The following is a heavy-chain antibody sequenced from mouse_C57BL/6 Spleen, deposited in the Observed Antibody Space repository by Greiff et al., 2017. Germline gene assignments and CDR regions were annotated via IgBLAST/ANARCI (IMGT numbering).Heavy chain of an antibody. Sequence: VQLQQSGAELVKPGASVKISCKASGYAFSSYWMNWVKQRPGKGLEWIGQICPGDGDANYNGKFKGKATLTADKSSSTAYMQRSSLTSEDSAVYFCAREGFYYGSSHWYFDVWGTGTTVTVSS. J-gene: IGHJ1*03. CDR2: ICPGDGDA. V-gene: IGHV1-80*01. CDR1: GYAFSSYW. D-gene: IGHD1-1*01. CDR3: AREGFYYGSSHWYFDV.